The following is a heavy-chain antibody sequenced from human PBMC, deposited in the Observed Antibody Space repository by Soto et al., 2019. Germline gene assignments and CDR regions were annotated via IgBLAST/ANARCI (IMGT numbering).Heavy chain of an antibody. J-gene: IGHJ6*03. V-gene: IGHV1-69*02. CDR1: GGTFSSYT. D-gene: IGHD3-3*01. CDR2: IIPILGIA. Sequence: SVKVSCKASGGTFSSYTISWVRQAPGQGLEWMGRIIPILGIANYAQKFQGRVTITADKSTSTAYMELSSLRSEDTAVYYCATEGYDFWSGYYPETDYYYYMDVWGKGTTVTVSS. CDR3: ATEGYDFWSGYYPETDYYYYMDV.